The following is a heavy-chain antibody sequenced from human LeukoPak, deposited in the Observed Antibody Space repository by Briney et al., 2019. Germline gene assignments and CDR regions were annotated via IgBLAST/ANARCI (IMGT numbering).Heavy chain of an antibody. D-gene: IGHD3-3*01. Sequence: ASVKDSCKASGYTFTNYYLHWVRQAPGQGLEWMGIINPSGGSTSYAQKFQGRVTMTRDTSTSTVYMELSSLRSDDTAVYYCARLRKGTIFGVVTALGYWGQGTLVTVSS. CDR1: GYTFTNYY. V-gene: IGHV1-46*01. CDR2: INPSGGST. CDR3: ARLRKGTIFGVVTALGY. J-gene: IGHJ4*02.